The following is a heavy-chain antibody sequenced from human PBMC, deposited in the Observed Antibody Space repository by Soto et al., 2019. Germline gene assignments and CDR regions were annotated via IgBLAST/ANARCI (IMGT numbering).Heavy chain of an antibody. D-gene: IGHD1-26*01. CDR3: AKRGAFDP. Sequence: GGSLRLSCAASGFMFSAYTMNWVRQAPGKGLEWLSSISDDSSYIDYADSLRGRFTVSRDNARNSLYLQIDSLGVEDTAVYYCAKRGAFDPWGQGTLVTVSS. CDR2: ISDDSSYI. J-gene: IGHJ5*02. CDR1: GFMFSAYT. V-gene: IGHV3-21*04.